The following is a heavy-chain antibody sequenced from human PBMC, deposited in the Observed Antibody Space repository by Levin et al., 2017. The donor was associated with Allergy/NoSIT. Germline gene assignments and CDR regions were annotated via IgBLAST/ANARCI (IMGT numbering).Heavy chain of an antibody. CDR2: INPNSGGT. J-gene: IGHJ4*02. V-gene: IGHV1-2*06. CDR3: ARVGSSWAIDY. CDR1: GYTFTGYY. D-gene: IGHD6-13*01. Sequence: ASVKVSCKASGYTFTGYYMHWVRQAPGQGLDWVGRINPNSGGTNYAQKFQGRVTMTRDTSISTAYMELSRLRSDDTAVYYCARVGSSWAIDYWGQGTLVTVSS.